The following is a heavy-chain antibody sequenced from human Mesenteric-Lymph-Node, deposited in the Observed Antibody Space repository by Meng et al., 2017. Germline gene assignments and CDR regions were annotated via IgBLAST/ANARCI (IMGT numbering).Heavy chain of an antibody. CDR1: GGSISSVDYY. D-gene: IGHD4-17*01. CDR3: ARVLKGMTTVTTWYFNL. V-gene: IGHV4-30-4*01. Sequence: QVRLQESGPGLVKPSQTLSLTCTVSGGSISSVDYYWSWIRQPPGKGLEWIGYIYYSGSTYYNPSLKSRVTISVDTSKNQFSLKLNSVTAADTAVYYCARVLKGMTTVTTWYFNLWGRGTLVTVSS. CDR2: IYYSGST. J-gene: IGHJ2*01.